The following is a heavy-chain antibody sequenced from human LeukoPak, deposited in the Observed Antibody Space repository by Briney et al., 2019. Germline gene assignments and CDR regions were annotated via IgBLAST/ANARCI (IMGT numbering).Heavy chain of an antibody. Sequence: PGGSLRLSCAASGFTVSSNYMSWVRQAPGKGLEGVAVIYSGGSTYYSDSVKGRFTISRDNSKNTRYLQVNSLRAEDTAVYYCARDSSSWYRGGFDPWGEGTLVTVSS. CDR1: GFTVSSNY. CDR2: IYSGGST. J-gene: IGHJ5*02. D-gene: IGHD6-13*01. CDR3: ARDSSSWYRGGFDP. V-gene: IGHV3-66*02.